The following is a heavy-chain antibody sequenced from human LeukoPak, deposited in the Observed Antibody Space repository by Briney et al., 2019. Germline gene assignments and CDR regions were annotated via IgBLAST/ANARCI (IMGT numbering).Heavy chain of an antibody. V-gene: IGHV4-34*01. CDR1: GESLSGYY. CDR3: ARGRRFVHP. J-gene: IGHJ5*02. Sequence: PSETLSLTCAVYGESLSGYYWTWLRQPPGKGLEWVAEINHSGTTNYNSSLLSRVTVSIDTSKNHFSLNVSSVTAADTAVYYCARGRRFVHPWGQGALVTVSS. D-gene: IGHD3-3*01. CDR2: INHSGTT.